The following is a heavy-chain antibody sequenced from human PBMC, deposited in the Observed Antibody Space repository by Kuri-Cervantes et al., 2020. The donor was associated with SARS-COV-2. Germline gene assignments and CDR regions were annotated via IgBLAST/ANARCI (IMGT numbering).Heavy chain of an antibody. CDR3: ARDRVGVHDY. Sequence: GGSLRLSCAASGFTFNNYDMYWVRQAPGKGLEWVAVISYDGSKKYYADSVKGRFTISRDNSKSTLYLPMYNLRAEDTAVYYCARDRVGVHDYWGQGTLVTVSS. CDR2: ISYDGSKK. J-gene: IGHJ4*02. CDR1: GFTFNNYD. D-gene: IGHD2-21*01. V-gene: IGHV3-30-3*01.